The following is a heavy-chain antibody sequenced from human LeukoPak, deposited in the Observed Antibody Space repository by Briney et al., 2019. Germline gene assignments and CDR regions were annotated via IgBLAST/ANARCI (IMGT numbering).Heavy chain of an antibody. CDR3: ARGKFTGYCSGGSCYSAAHFDY. CDR2: INHSGST. V-gene: IGHV4-34*01. CDR1: GGSFSGYY. Sequence: SETLSLTCAVYGGSFSGYYWSWIRQPPGKGLEWIGEINHSGSTNYNPSLKSRVTISVDTSKNQFSLKLSSVTAAGTAVYYCARGKFTGYCSGGSCYSAAHFDYWGQGTLVTVSS. J-gene: IGHJ4*02. D-gene: IGHD2-15*01.